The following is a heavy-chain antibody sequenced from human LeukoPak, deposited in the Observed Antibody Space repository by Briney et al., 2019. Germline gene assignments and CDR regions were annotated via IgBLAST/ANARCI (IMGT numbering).Heavy chain of an antibody. D-gene: IGHD2-2*01. CDR2: INPSGGTT. Sequence: ASVEVSGKASGYTFTSYYMHWVRQAPGQGLEWMGMINPSGGTTSYAQKFQGRVTMTRDTSTSTVYMELSSLRSEDTAVYYCARLGYCSGTSCYATSHFDYWGQGTLVTVSS. CDR1: GYTFTSYY. J-gene: IGHJ4*02. V-gene: IGHV1-46*01. CDR3: ARLGYCSGTSCYATSHFDY.